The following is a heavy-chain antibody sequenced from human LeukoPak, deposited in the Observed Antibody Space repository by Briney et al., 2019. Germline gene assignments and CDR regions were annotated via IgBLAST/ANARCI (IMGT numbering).Heavy chain of an antibody. D-gene: IGHD3-10*01. CDR1: GGSISSGDYY. CDR3: AREDATMVRGGFDY. Sequence: SETLSLTCTVSGGSISSGDYYWSWIRQPPGKGLEWIGYIYYSGSTYYNPSLKNRVTISVDTSKNQFSLKLSSVTAADTAVYYSAREDATMVRGGFDYWGQGTLVTVSS. V-gene: IGHV4-30-4*01. CDR2: IYYSGST. J-gene: IGHJ4*02.